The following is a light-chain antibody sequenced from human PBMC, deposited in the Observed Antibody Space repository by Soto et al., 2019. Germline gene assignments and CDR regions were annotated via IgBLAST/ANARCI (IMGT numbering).Light chain of an antibody. Sequence: QSALTQPASVSGSPGQSITISCTGTSSDVGGYNYVSWYQQQPGKAPKLMIYDVSNRPSGVSNRFSGSKSGNTASLTISGLQAEDEADSYCSSYTSSSTRCVFGTGTKVTVL. V-gene: IGLV2-14*01. CDR2: DVS. J-gene: IGLJ1*01. CDR1: SSDVGGYNY. CDR3: SSYTSSSTRCV.